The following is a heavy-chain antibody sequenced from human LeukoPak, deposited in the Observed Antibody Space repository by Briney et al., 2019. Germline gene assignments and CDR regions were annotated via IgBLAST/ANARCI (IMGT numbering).Heavy chain of an antibody. CDR1: GFTFSSDA. D-gene: IGHD3-22*01. CDR3: AKATDYYDSSGYYSVIDY. V-gene: IGHV3-23*01. CDR2: ISGSGGST. J-gene: IGHJ4*02. Sequence: GGSLRLSCAASGFTFSSDAMSWVRQAPGKGLEWVSAISGSGGSTYYADSVKGRFTISRDNSKNTLYLQMNSLRAEDTAVYYCAKATDYYDSSGYYSVIDYWGQGTLVTVSS.